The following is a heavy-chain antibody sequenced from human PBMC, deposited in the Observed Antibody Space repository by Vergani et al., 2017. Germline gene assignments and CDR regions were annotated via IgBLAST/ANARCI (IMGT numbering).Heavy chain of an antibody. CDR3: ARMQALGPGGYYFDY. J-gene: IGHJ4*02. D-gene: IGHD3-16*01. V-gene: IGHV1-2*02. Sequence: QVQLVQSGAEVKKPGASVKVSCKASGYTFTGYYMHWVRQAPGQGLEWMGWINPNSGGTNYAQKFQGRVTMTRDTSISTVYMELSRLRSDDTAVYYCARMQALGPGGYYFDYWGQGTLVTVSS. CDR2: INPNSGGT. CDR1: GYTFTGYY.